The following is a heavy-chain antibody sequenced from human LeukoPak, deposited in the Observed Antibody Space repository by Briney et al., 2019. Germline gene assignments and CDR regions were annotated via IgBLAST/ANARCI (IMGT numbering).Heavy chain of an antibody. V-gene: IGHV1-2*02. CDR2: INPNSGGT. D-gene: IGHD5-12*01. CDR1: GYTFTGYY. J-gene: IGHJ6*03. CDR3: ARSGHSGYEAPYYYYYMDV. Sequence: GASVKVSCKASGYTFTGYYMRWVRQAPGQGLEWMGWINPNSGGTNYAQKFQGRVTMTRDTSISTAYMEPSRLRSDDTAVYYCARSGHSGYEAPYYYYYMDVWGKGTTVTVSS.